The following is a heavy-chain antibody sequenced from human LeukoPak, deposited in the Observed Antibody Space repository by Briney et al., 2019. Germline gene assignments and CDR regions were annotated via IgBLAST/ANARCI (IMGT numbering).Heavy chain of an antibody. CDR2: IYYSGST. J-gene: IGHJ4*02. CDR1: GGSISSGGYY. CDR3: ASLYSSSSEDY. Sequence: SETLSLACTVSGGSISSGGYYWSWIRQHPGKGLEWIGYIYYSGSTYYNPSLKSRVTISVDTSKNQFSLKLSSVTAADTAVYYCASLYSSSSEDYWGQGTLVTVSS. D-gene: IGHD6-6*01. V-gene: IGHV4-31*03.